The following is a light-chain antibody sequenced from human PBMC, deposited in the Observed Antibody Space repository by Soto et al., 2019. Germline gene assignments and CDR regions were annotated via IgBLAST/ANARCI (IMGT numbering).Light chain of an antibody. CDR1: TFNIGSQT. J-gene: IGLJ3*02. Sequence: QSVLTQPPSASGTPGQRVTISCSGSTFNIGSQTVNWYQQLPGAAPKLLIYSNDQRPSGFPDRFSGSKSGTSASLAISGLQSEDEADYYCSACDDRLNGWVFCGGTKLTVL. V-gene: IGLV1-44*01. CDR3: SACDDRLNGWV. CDR2: SND.